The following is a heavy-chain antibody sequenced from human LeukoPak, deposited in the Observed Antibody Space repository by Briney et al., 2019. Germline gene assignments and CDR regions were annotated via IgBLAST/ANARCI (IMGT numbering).Heavy chain of an antibody. D-gene: IGHD5-12*01. Sequence: GGSLRLSCAASGFTFSNHWMNWVRQAPGKGLEWVSLISGDGGSTYYADSVKGRFTISRDNSKNSLYLQMNSLRTEDTALYYCAKDGQWLMSFDYWGQGTLVTVSS. CDR1: GFTFSNHW. V-gene: IGHV3-43*02. CDR3: AKDGQWLMSFDY. CDR2: ISGDGGST. J-gene: IGHJ4*02.